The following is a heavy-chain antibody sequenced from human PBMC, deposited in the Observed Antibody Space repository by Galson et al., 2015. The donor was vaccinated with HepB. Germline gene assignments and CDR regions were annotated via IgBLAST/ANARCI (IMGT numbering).Heavy chain of an antibody. D-gene: IGHD6-13*01. J-gene: IGHJ6*03. CDR3: ARFPHSSSWDDSSYYMAV. Sequence: SVKVSCKASGFSFSSYDINWVRQATGQGPEWLGWMDPNSGNTGYAQKFQGRITMTRNISISTAYMELRSLRSEDTAVYYCARFPHSSSWDDSSYYMAVWGKGTTVTVSS. V-gene: IGHV1-8*01. CDR2: MDPNSGNT. CDR1: GFSFSSYD.